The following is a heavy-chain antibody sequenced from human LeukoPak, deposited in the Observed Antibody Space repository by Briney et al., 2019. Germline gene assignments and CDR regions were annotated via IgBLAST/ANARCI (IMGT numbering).Heavy chain of an antibody. CDR3: ASDLSGSYYSNYYYYGVDV. Sequence: ASVKVSCKASGYTFTAYYMHWVRQAPGQGLEWMGWINPNTGATNYAQKFQGRVTMTRATSISTAYMELSRATSDDTAMYYCASDLSGSYYSNYYYYGVDVWGQGTTVTVSS. CDR1: GYTFTAYY. J-gene: IGHJ6*02. V-gene: IGHV1-2*02. CDR2: INPNTGAT. D-gene: IGHD1-26*01.